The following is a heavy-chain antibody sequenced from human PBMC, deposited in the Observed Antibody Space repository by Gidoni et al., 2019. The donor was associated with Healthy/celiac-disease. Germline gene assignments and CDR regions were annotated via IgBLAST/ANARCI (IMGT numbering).Heavy chain of an antibody. CDR2: INPNSGGT. Sequence: QVQLVQSGAEVKKPGASVKVSCKASGYTFTGSYMHWVRKAPGQGLEWMGWINPNSGGTNYAQKFQGWVTMTRDTSISTAYMELSRLRADDTAVYYCARAQYDYVWGSYRYPAYYFDYWGQGTLVTVSS. D-gene: IGHD3-16*02. CDR3: ARAQYDYVWGSYRYPAYYFDY. V-gene: IGHV1-2*04. CDR1: GYTFTGSY. J-gene: IGHJ4*02.